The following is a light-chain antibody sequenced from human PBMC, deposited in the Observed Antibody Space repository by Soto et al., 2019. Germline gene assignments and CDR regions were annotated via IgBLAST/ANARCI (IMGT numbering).Light chain of an antibody. CDR1: QNVGNY. V-gene: IGKV3-11*01. J-gene: IGKJ3*01. CDR2: DSS. Sequence: EIVLTQSPATLSLSPGARATLSCRASQNVGNYLAWYQQKPGQAPRLLIYDSSNRATGIPARFSGSGSGTDFTLTISSLEPEDFALYYCQQRADWPITFGPGTKVDI. CDR3: QQRADWPIT.